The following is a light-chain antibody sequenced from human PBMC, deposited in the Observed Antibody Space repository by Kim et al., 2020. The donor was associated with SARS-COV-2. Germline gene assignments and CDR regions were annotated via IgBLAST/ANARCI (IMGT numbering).Light chain of an antibody. V-gene: IGKV1-39*01. CDR3: QHSYNTPYT. J-gene: IGKJ2*01. Sequence: DIQLIQSPSSLSASVGDRVTITCRASQSLTTYLNWYQQKPGEAPKLLIYRAASLQSGVPSRFSGSGSGTDFTLSISSLQPEDFASYYCQHSYNTPYTFGQGTKLEI. CDR1: QSLTTY. CDR2: RAA.